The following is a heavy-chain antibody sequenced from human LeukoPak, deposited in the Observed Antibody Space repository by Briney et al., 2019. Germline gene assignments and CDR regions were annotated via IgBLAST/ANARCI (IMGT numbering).Heavy chain of an antibody. V-gene: IGHV3-33*01. CDR2: IWYDGSNK. CDR1: GFTFSSYG. D-gene: IGHD3-22*01. Sequence: GGSPRLSCAASGFTFSSYGMHWVRQAPGKGLEWVAVIWYDGSNKYYADSVKGRFTISRDNSKNTLYLQMNSLRAEDTAVYYCASSYYDSSGYPGVLRIWGQGTMVTVSS. J-gene: IGHJ3*02. CDR3: ASSYYDSSGYPGVLRI.